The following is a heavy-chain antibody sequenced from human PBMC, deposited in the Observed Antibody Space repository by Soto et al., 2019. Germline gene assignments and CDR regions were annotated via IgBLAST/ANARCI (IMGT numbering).Heavy chain of an antibody. D-gene: IGHD4-17*01. CDR2: IFYGGAT. Sequence: QVPLQESGPGLVKPSETLSLTCNVSGGFVGSGNYHWSWIRQSPGKGLEWIGDIFYGGATHYNPSLQSRVAISADTSKXRXXXXXXXXXXXXXXXXXXXXXXXGDFVYWGQGTLVIV. CDR3: XXXXXGDFVY. J-gene: IGHJ4*02. V-gene: IGHV4-61*03. CDR1: GGFVGSGNYH.